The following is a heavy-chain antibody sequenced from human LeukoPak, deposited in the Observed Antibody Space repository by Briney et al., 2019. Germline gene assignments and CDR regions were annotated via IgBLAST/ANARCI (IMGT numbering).Heavy chain of an antibody. CDR2: INHSGAS. Sequence: SETLSLTCGVYGGSFSGYYWNWVRQPPGKGLEWIGEINHSGASKYHPSLKSRVTISVDTSKNQFSLKLSSVTAADSAVYYCARLDMSTTRIDFWGQGTVVTVSS. V-gene: IGHV4-34*01. CDR3: ARLDMSTTRIDF. J-gene: IGHJ4*02. CDR1: GGSFSGYY. D-gene: IGHD5-24*01.